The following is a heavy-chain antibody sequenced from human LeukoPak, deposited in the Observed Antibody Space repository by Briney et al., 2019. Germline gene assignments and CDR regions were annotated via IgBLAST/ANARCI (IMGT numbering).Heavy chain of an antibody. CDR1: GXTFSDHY. CDR2: IRGSSHYT. CDR3: ARVTLYGESALDY. D-gene: IGHD4-17*01. V-gene: IGHV3-11*06. Sequence: PGGSLRLSCAASGXTFSDHYMSWIRQAPGKGLEWVSYIRGSSHYTNTADSVKGRFTISGDNAKNLLHLQMNSLRTEDTAVYYCARVTLYGESALDYWGQGTLVTVSS. J-gene: IGHJ4*02.